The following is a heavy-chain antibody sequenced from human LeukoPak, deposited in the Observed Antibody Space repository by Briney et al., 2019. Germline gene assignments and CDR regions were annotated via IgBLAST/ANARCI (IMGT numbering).Heavy chain of an antibody. D-gene: IGHD2-15*01. CDR3: ARTPRSVAATPFDY. CDR1: GGTFSSYA. J-gene: IGHJ4*02. CDR2: IIPIFGTA. Sequence: SVKVSCKASGGTFSSYAISWVRQAPGQGLEWMGGIIPIFGTANYAQKFQGRATITADESTSTAYMELSSLRSEDAAVYYCARTPRSVAATPFDYWGQGTLVTVSS. V-gene: IGHV1-69*13.